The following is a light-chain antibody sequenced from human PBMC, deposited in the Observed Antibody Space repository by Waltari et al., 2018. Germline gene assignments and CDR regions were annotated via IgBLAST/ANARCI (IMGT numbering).Light chain of an antibody. Sequence: ATLSLSSGDRATLSCRASQSVSSSLAWYQQRPGQAPRLLIYDASNRATGIPARFSGSGSGTDFTLTISSLEPEDFAVYYCQQRSSWPLTFGGGTKVEVK. CDR3: QQRSSWPLT. V-gene: IGKV3-11*01. CDR1: QSVSSS. J-gene: IGKJ4*01. CDR2: DAS.